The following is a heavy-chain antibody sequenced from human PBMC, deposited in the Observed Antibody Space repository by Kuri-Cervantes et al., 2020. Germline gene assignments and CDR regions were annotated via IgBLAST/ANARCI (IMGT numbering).Heavy chain of an antibody. V-gene: IGHV4-61*02. J-gene: IGHJ5*02. Sequence: SEPLSLTCTVSGGSISSGRYYWSWIRQPAGKGLEWIGRIYTSGSTNYNPSLKSRVTISVDTSKTQFSLKLSSVTAADTAVYYCASLILDCSSASCYSWFDPWGQGTLVTVSS. CDR3: ASLILDCSSASCYSWFDP. CDR2: IYTSGST. CDR1: GGSISSGRYY. D-gene: IGHD2-2*02.